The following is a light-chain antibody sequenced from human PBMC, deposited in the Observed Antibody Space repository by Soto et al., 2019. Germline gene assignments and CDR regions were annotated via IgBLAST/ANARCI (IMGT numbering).Light chain of an antibody. Sequence: QSALTQPASVSGSSEQSITVSCIGTGIDIGRYNYVSWYQQYPGQAPKLVIYEVTHRPSGISSRFSASKSGNTASLTISGLQADDEADYYCSSYTSSSTVVFGGGTQLTVL. J-gene: IGLJ2*01. V-gene: IGLV2-14*01. CDR2: EVT. CDR1: GIDIGRYNY. CDR3: SSYTSSSTVV.